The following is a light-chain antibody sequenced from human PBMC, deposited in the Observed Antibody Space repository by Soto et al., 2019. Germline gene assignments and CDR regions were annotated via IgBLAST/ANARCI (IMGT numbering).Light chain of an antibody. J-gene: IGKJ1*01. CDR2: KAY. V-gene: IGKV1-5*03. CDR3: QHYNSYSEA. CDR1: PTISSW. Sequence: IQMTQSPSTLSGSVGDRVTITCLASPTISSWLAWYQQKPGKAPKLLISKAYTLKSGVPSRFSGSGSGTEFTLTISSLQPDDFATYYCQHYNSYSEAFGQGTKVEL.